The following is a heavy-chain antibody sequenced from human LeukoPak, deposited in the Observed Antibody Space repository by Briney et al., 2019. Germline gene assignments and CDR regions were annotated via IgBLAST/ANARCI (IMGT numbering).Heavy chain of an antibody. CDR2: INPNSGGI. J-gene: IGHJ5*02. V-gene: IGHV1-2*07. CDR1: GYTFTDHY. CDR3: ARSVPGIATTGTYNWFDP. D-gene: IGHD6-13*01. Sequence: ASVKVSCKASGYTFTDHYMHWVRQAPGQGPEWMGWINPNSGGINDYAHKFQGRVTMTRDTSISTAYMELSSLRSDDTAFYYCARSVPGIATTGTYNWFDPWGQGTLVTVSS.